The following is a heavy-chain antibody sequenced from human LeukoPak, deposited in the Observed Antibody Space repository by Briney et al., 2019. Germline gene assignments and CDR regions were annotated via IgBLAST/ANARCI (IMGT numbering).Heavy chain of an antibody. CDR2: IYYSGST. J-gene: IGHJ3*02. V-gene: IGHV4-31*03. CDR1: GGSISSGGYY. D-gene: IGHD2/OR15-2a*01. Sequence: PSQTLSLTCTVSGGSISSGGYYSSWIRQHPGKGLEWIGYIYYSGSTYYNPSLKSRVTISVDTSKNQFSLKLSSVTAADTAVYYSARENMHHFDIWGQGTMVTVSS. CDR3: ARENMHHFDI.